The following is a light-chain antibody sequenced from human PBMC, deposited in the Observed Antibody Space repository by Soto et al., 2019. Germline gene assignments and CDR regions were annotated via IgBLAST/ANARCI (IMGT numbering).Light chain of an antibody. CDR3: ALYMGSGIAV. V-gene: IGLV8-61*01. J-gene: IGLJ2*01. CDR1: SGSVSSSQY. Sequence: QAVVTQEPSFSVSPGGTVTLTCGLSSGSVSSSQYPSWYQQTPGQSPRTLIYNTNTRSSGVPDRFSGSILGNTAALTIAGAQADDECDYYCALYMGSGIAVFGGGTKLTV. CDR2: NTN.